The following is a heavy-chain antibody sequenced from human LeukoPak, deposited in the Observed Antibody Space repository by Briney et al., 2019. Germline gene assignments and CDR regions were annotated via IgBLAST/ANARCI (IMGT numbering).Heavy chain of an antibody. CDR2: SSFDGTKK. CDR3: ARVGNSSGWHDAFGYFDS. Sequence: PGGSLRLSCAASGFNFSNNLLHWVRQAPGKGLEWVAVSSFDGTKKYYADSVKGRFVIHRDNSKNKLYLQMNSLRAEDTAAYYCARVGNSSGWHDAFGYFDSWGQGVLVTVSS. D-gene: IGHD6-19*01. J-gene: IGHJ4*02. V-gene: IGHV3-30*09. CDR1: GFNFSNNL.